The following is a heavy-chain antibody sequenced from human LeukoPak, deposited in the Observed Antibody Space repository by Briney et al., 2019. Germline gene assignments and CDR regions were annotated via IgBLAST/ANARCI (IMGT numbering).Heavy chain of an antibody. J-gene: IGHJ6*03. CDR1: GGSISSYY. D-gene: IGHD3-3*01. Sequence: SETLSLTCTVSGGSISSYYWSWIRQPAGKGLEWIGRIYTSGSTNYNPSLKSRVTMSVDTSKNQFSLKLSSVTAADTAVYYCAREGSNRFLEWFKGLENYYYMDVWGKGTTVTVSS. V-gene: IGHV4-4*07. CDR3: AREGSNRFLEWFKGLENYYYMDV. CDR2: IYTSGST.